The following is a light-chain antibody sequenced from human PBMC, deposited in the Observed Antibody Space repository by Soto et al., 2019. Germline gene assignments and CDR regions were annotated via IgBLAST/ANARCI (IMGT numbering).Light chain of an antibody. Sequence: QSVLTQPPSASGSPGQSVTISCTGNSSDVGGYNYVSWYQQHPGKAPKLMIYEVSKRPSGVPGRFSGSMSGNAASLSVSGRQADDEGDYYCSSYAGSNNLVFCGGTKLYVL. V-gene: IGLV2-8*01. CDR3: SSYAGSNNLV. J-gene: IGLJ2*01. CDR1: SSDVGGYNY. CDR2: EVS.